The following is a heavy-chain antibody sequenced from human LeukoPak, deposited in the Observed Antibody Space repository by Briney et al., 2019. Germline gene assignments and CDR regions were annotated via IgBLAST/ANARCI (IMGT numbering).Heavy chain of an antibody. CDR2: ISSSGSSI. J-gene: IGHJ4*02. CDR3: ALRANFDY. CDR1: GFTFSSYE. V-gene: IGHV3-48*03. Sequence: PGGSLRLSCAASGFTFSSYEMNWVRQAPGKGLEWVSYISSSGSSIYYEESVKGRFTISRDKAKNSLYLEMNSLRAEDTAVYYCALRANFDYWGQGTLVTVSS.